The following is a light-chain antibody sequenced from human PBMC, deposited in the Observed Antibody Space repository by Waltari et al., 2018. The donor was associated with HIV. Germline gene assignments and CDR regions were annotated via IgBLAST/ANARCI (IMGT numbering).Light chain of an antibody. CDR2: ESS. J-gene: IGKJ4*01. V-gene: IGKV3-11*01. CDR1: QSVSSY. CDR3: QQRSNWPPF. Sequence: EIVLTQSPATLSLSPGERATLSCRASQSVSSYLAWYQQKPGQAPRLLIYESSNRATVIPARFSGSGSGTDFTLTISSLEPEDFAVYYCQQRSNWPPFFGGGTKVEIK.